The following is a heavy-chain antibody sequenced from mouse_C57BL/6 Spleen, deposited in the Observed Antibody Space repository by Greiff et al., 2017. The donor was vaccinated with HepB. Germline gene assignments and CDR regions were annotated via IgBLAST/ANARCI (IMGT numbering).Heavy chain of an antibody. CDR3: ARRAVVLNYYAMDY. D-gene: IGHD1-1*01. CDR2: INPSSGYT. J-gene: IGHJ4*01. CDR1: GYTFTSYW. Sequence: VQVVESGAELAKPGASVKLSCKASGYTFTSYWMHWVKQRTGQGLEWIGDINPSSGYTKYNQKFKDKATLTADKSSSTAYMQLSSLTYEDSAVYYCARRAVVLNYYAMDYWGQGTSVTVSS. V-gene: IGHV1-7*01.